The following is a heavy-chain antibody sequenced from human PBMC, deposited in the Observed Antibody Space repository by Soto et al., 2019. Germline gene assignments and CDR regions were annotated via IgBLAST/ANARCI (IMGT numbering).Heavy chain of an antibody. J-gene: IGHJ4*02. Sequence: GGSLRLSCAASGFTFSSYSMNWVRQAPGKGLEWVSSISSSSSYIYYADSVKGRFTISRDNAKNSLYLQMNSLRAEDTAVYYCARDFRGSGWYRVWGQGTLVTVSS. D-gene: IGHD6-19*01. V-gene: IGHV3-21*01. CDR3: ARDFRGSGWYRV. CDR1: GFTFSSYS. CDR2: ISSSSSYI.